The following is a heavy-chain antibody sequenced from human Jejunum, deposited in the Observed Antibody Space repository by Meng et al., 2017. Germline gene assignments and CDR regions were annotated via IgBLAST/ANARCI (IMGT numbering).Heavy chain of an antibody. CDR3: ARGRDYYGSGNYYNTNWFGP. CDR2: MYYNEKT. J-gene: IGHJ5*02. Sequence: QGRLQEPGPGLVRPSDTLSLTCTVSGASVNSGSYYWSWIRQPPGKGLEWIGFMYYNEKTNYNPSLKSRVTISVDTSKNQFSLKLTSVTAADTAVYYCARGRDYYGSGNYYNTNWFGPWGQGTLVTVSS. V-gene: IGHV4-61*01. CDR1: GASVNSGSYY. D-gene: IGHD3-10*01.